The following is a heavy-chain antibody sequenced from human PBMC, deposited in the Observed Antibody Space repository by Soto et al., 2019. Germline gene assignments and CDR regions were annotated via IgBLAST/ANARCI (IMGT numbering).Heavy chain of an antibody. V-gene: IGHV3-74*01. J-gene: IGHJ4*02. Sequence: GGSLRLSCAASGFTFSIYWMHWVRQAPGKGLVWVSRISSDGSDTSYADSVKGRFTISRDNAKNTLYLRMNSLRDEDTAVYYCARGVGYDPHWGQGTLVTVSS. CDR1: GFTFSIYW. CDR2: ISSDGSDT. CDR3: ARGVGYDPH. D-gene: IGHD2-8*02.